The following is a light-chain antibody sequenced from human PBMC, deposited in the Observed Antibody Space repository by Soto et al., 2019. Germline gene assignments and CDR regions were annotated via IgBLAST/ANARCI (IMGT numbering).Light chain of an antibody. CDR3: QQYGSSGT. CDR1: QSVSSY. J-gene: IGKJ1*01. CDR2: GAS. Sequence: PGERATLSCRASQSVSSYLAWYQQKPGQAPRRLIYGASSRATGIPDRFSGSGSGTDFTLTISRLEPEDFAVYYCQQYGSSGTFGQGTKVDIK. V-gene: IGKV3-20*01.